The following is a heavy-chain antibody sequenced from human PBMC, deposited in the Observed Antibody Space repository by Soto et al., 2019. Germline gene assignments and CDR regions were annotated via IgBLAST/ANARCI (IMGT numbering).Heavy chain of an antibody. D-gene: IGHD2-15*01. Sequence: EVQLVESGGGLVQPGGSLRLSCAASGFTFSSYSMNWVRQAPGKGLEWVSDIGSSSSTIYYADSVKGRFTISRDNAKNSLYLQMNSLRDEETAVYYCARGSWYCSGGSCEDDYWGQGPLVTVSS. CDR2: IGSSSSTI. CDR3: ARGSWYCSGGSCEDDY. CDR1: GFTFSSYS. V-gene: IGHV3-48*02. J-gene: IGHJ4*02.